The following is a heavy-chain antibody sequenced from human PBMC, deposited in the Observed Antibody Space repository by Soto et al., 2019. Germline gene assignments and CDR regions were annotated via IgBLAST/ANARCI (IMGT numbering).Heavy chain of an antibody. D-gene: IGHD6-6*01. CDR1: GFTFSSYG. Sequence: GGFLRLSCAASGFTFSSYGMHWVRQAPGKGLEWVAAISYDGSNKYYADSVKGRFTISRDNSKNTLYLQMNSLRAEDTAVYYCAKEAARENYFDYWGQGTLVTSPQ. J-gene: IGHJ4*02. V-gene: IGHV3-30*18. CDR3: AKEAARENYFDY. CDR2: ISYDGSNK.